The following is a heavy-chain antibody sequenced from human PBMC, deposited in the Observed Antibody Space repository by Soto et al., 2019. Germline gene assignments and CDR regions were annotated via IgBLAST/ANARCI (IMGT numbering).Heavy chain of an antibody. CDR2: IYPTGKT. Sequence: PSETLSIACTVSTGSISIGGYSWSWIRQTPGKGLEWIGYIYPTGKTYYNPSLKNRATLSIDTSQNQFSLQLTSVTAADTAVYYCARAPPGPAPRWGVWGQGTTVTVSS. CDR3: ARAPPGPAPRWGV. J-gene: IGHJ6*02. D-gene: IGHD3-16*01. V-gene: IGHV4-30-2*01. CDR1: TGSISIGGYS.